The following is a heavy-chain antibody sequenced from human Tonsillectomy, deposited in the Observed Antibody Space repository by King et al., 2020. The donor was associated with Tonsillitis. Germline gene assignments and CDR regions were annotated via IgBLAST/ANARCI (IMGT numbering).Heavy chain of an antibody. J-gene: IGHJ4*02. CDR3: AKDPSTYYDILTGPIFDY. CDR1: GFTFSSYA. V-gene: IGHV3-23*03. Sequence: LQLVQSGGGLVQPGGSLRLSCAASGFTFSSYAMSWVRQAPGKGLEWVSVIYSGGSSTYYADSVKGRFTISRDNSKNTLYLQMNSLRAEDTAVYYCAKDPSTYYDILTGPIFDYWGQGTLVTVSS. CDR2: IYSGGSST. D-gene: IGHD3-9*01.